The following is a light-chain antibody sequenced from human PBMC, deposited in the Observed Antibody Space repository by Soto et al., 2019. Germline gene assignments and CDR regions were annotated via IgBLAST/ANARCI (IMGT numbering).Light chain of an antibody. Sequence: DIQMTQSPSAMSASVGDRVTITCRASQGINHYLAWFQQKPGKVPKRLIYGVSTLQSGVPSRFSGSGSGTEFTHTISSLQPEDSATYYCLQHNSYPLTFGGGTKVEI. CDR1: QGINHY. V-gene: IGKV1-17*03. CDR2: GVS. J-gene: IGKJ4*01. CDR3: LQHNSYPLT.